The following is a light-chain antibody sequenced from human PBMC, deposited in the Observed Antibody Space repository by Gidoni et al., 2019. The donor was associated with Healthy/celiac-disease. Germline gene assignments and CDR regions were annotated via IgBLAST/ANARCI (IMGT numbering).Light chain of an antibody. Sequence: DIHMTQSPSSLSASVGDRVTITCRARQSINSYLNWYQQKPGKAPKLLLYAASSLQSGVPSRFSGSGSGTDFTLTISSLQPEDFATYNCQQSYSTPITFGPGTKVDIK. CDR3: QQSYSTPIT. CDR2: AAS. CDR1: QSINSY. V-gene: IGKV1-39*01. J-gene: IGKJ3*01.